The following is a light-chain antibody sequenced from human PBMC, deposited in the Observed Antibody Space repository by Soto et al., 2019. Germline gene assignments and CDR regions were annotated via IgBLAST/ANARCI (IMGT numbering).Light chain of an antibody. J-gene: IGLJ1*01. CDR1: SSGVGGYNY. V-gene: IGLV2-14*01. CDR2: DVS. CDR3: SSYTSSSLYV. Sequence: VLTQPASVSGSPGQSITISCTGTSSGVGGYNYVSWYQQRPGKAPKLMIFDVSNRPSGVSNRFSGFKSGNTASLTISGLQAEDESDYYCSSYTSSSLYVFGTGTKVTVL.